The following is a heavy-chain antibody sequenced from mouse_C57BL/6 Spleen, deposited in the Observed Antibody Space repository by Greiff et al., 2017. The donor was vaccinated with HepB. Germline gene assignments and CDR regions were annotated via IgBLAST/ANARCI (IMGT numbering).Heavy chain of an antibody. J-gene: IGHJ1*03. CDR1: GFSFNTYA. CDR3: VRRDSYYGSSRYWYFDV. Sequence: EVQLVESGGGLVQPKGSLKLSCAASGFSFNTYAMNWVRQAPGKGLEWVARIRSKSNNYATYYADSVKDRFTISRDDSESMLYLQMNNLKTEDTAMYYCVRRDSYYGSSRYWYFDVWGTGTTVTVSS. V-gene: IGHV10-1*01. CDR2: IRSKSNNYAT. D-gene: IGHD1-1*01.